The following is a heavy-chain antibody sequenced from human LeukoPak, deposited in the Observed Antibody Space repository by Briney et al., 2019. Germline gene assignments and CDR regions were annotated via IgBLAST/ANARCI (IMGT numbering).Heavy chain of an antibody. CDR3: AREGYYDSSGYYHLYFDY. D-gene: IGHD3-22*01. Sequence: PSETLSLTRTVSGGSISSGSYYWSWIRQPAGKGLEWIGRIYTSGSTNYNPSLKSRVTISVDTSKNQFSLKLSSVTAADTAVYYCAREGYYDSSGYYHLYFDYWGQGTLVTVSS. CDR1: GGSISSGSYY. CDR2: IYTSGST. V-gene: IGHV4-61*02. J-gene: IGHJ4*02.